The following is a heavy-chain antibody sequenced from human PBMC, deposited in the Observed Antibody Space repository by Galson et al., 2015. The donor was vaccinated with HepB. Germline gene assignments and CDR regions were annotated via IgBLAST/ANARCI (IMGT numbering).Heavy chain of an antibody. D-gene: IGHD4-17*01. V-gene: IGHV4-31*03. CDR2: IYYSGST. J-gene: IGHJ4*02. CDR1: GGSISSGGYY. Sequence: TLSLTCTVSGGSISSGGYYWSWIRQHPGTGLEWIGYIYYSGSTYYNPSLKSRVTISVDTSKNQFSLKLSSVTAADTAVYYCARSNYGDPGNYFDYWVQGTLVTASS. CDR3: ARSNYGDPGNYFDY.